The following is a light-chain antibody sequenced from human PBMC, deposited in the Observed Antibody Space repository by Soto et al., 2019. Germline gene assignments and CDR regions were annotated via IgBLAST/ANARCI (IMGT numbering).Light chain of an antibody. J-gene: IGKJ4*01. CDR3: QQYNRWPLT. CDR2: VAY. Sequence: EIVMTQSPATLSVSPGERATLSCRASQSVNSNLAWYQQKPGQAPRLLIYVAYTRATGIPARFSGSGSGTEFSLTISSLQSEDFAVYYCQQYNRWPLTFGGGTKVEIK. V-gene: IGKV3-15*01. CDR1: QSVNSN.